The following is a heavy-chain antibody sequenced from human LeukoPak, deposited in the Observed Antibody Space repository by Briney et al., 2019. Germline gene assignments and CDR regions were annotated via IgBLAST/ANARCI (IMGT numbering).Heavy chain of an antibody. J-gene: IGHJ4*02. CDR1: GFTFSDYY. CDR2: ISSSGSTI. CDR3: ARDRTLYSYGTYY. Sequence: GGSLRLSCAASGFTFSDYYMSWIRQAPGKGLEWVSYISSSGSTIYYADSVKGRSTISRDNAKNSLYLQMNSLRAEDTAVYYCARDRTLYSYGTYYWGQGTLVTVSS. D-gene: IGHD5-18*01. V-gene: IGHV3-11*01.